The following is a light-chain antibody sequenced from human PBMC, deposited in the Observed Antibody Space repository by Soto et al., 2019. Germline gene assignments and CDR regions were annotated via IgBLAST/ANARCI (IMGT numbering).Light chain of an antibody. J-gene: IGKJ2*01. Sequence: EIVMTQSPATLSVSPGERATLSCRASQSVSRNLAWYQQKPGQPPRLLIYDASTRATGVPARFGGSGSGTEFTLTISGLQAEYFAVYYCQQYGDLPPDTFGQGTKVEI. CDR2: DAS. CDR3: QQYGDLPPDT. V-gene: IGKV3-15*01. CDR1: QSVSRN.